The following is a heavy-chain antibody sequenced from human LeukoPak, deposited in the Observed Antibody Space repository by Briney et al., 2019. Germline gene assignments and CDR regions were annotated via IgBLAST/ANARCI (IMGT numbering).Heavy chain of an antibody. Sequence: ASVKVSCKASGYTFTGYYMHWVRRAPGQGLEWMGWINPNSGGTNYAQKFQGRVTMTRDTSISTAYMELSRLRSDDTAVYYCARALLVTTALDYWGQGTLVTVSS. D-gene: IGHD4-17*01. V-gene: IGHV1-2*02. CDR1: GYTFTGYY. J-gene: IGHJ4*02. CDR3: ARALLVTTALDY. CDR2: INPNSGGT.